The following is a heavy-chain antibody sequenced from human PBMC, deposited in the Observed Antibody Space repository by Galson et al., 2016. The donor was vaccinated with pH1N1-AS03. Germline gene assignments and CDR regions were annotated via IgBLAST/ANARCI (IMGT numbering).Heavy chain of an antibody. J-gene: IGHJ1*01. CDR3: VKETGFSGTWYPFHQ. V-gene: IGHV3-30-3*01. CDR2: VSYDTARQ. D-gene: IGHD6-13*01. Sequence: SLRLSCAASGFIFSDYAMHWVRQAPGKGLEWVAFVSYDTARQQYADSVKGRFTISKDRPRNMLYLEMNSLRVEDTAVYYCVKETGFSGTWYPFHQWGQGTLVRVSA. CDR1: GFIFSDYA.